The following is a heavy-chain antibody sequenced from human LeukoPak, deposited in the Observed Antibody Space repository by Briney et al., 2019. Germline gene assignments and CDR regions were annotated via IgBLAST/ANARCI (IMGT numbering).Heavy chain of an antibody. V-gene: IGHV4-59*01. CDR1: GDPISSYY. D-gene: IGHD2-15*01. Sequence: SETLSLTCTVSGDPISSYYWSWIRQPPGKGLEWIGYIYYSGSTNYNPSLKSRVTISVDTSKNQFSLKLSSVTAADTAVYYCAAAVGWFDPWGQGTLVTVSS. CDR2: IYYSGST. J-gene: IGHJ5*02. CDR3: AAAVGWFDP.